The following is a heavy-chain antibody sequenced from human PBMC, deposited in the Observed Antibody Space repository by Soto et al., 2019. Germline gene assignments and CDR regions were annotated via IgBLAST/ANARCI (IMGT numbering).Heavy chain of an antibody. V-gene: IGHV3-23*01. J-gene: IGHJ4*02. D-gene: IGHD3-10*01. CDR2: ISGSGGTT. CDR1: GFPFNSYA. Sequence: EVQLSESGGGLVQPGGSLRLSCAASGFPFNSYAMTWVRQAPGKGLEWVSTISGSGGTTYYAASVKGRFTISRDNSKNALDLQMNSLRAGDTALYYCASVDGSGTCFSDYWGQGTLVTVSS. CDR3: ASVDGSGTCFSDY.